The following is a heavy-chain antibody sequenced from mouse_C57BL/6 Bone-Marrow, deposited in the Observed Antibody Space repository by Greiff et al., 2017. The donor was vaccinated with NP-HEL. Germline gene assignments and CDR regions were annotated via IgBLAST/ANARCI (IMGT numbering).Heavy chain of an antibody. D-gene: IGHD2-1*01. J-gene: IGHJ1*03. V-gene: IGHV1-52*01. CDR2: IDPSDSET. CDR3: AREGGNIYCDV. CDR1: GYTFTSYW. Sequence: QVQLQQPGAELVRPGSSVKLSCKASGYTFTSYWMHWVKQRPIQGLEWIGNIDPSDSETHYNQKFKDKATLTVDNSSSTAYMQLSRLTAEDSAVYYCAREGGNIYCDVWGTGTTVTVSS.